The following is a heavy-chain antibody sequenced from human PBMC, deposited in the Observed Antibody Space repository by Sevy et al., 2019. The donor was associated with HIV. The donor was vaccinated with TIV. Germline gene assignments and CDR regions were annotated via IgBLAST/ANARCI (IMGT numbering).Heavy chain of an antibody. Sequence: GGSLRLSCAASGFIFSYYGMHWVRQAPGKGLEWVAVIWYDGSNTIYADSVKGRFTISRDNSKNILYLQMNSLRDADTAVYYCARDPHEIMLSGSYYLYWGQGTRVTVSS. V-gene: IGHV3-33*01. J-gene: IGHJ4*02. CDR2: IWYDGSNT. CDR3: ARDPHEIMLSGSYYLY. D-gene: IGHD1-26*01. CDR1: GFIFSYYG.